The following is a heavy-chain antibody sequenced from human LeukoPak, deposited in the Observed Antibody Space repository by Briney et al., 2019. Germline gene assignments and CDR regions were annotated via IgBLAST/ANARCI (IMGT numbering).Heavy chain of an antibody. J-gene: IGHJ4*02. D-gene: IGHD6-13*01. CDR2: INPHSGGT. Sequence: ASVKVSCKASGYTFTGYYIHWVRQAPGQGLEWMGWINPHSGGTNYVQKFKGRVTMTRDTYISTAYMEVSRLTSDDTAVYFCARAQQLGLSFDYWGQGTLVTVSS. CDR3: ARAQQLGLSFDY. V-gene: IGHV1-2*02. CDR1: GYTFTGYY.